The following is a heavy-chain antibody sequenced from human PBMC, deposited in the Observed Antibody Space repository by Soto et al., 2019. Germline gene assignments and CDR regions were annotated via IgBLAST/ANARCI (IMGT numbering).Heavy chain of an antibody. J-gene: IGHJ5*02. D-gene: IGHD3-9*01. CDR1: GGTFSSYT. CDR3: ASELSAGYYDILTGYQASGLNWFDP. Sequence: SVKVSCKASGGTFSSYTISWVRQAPGQGLEWMGRIIPILGIANYAQKFQGRVTITADKSMSTAYMELSSLRSEDTAVYYCASELSAGYYDILTGYQASGLNWFDPWGLG. V-gene: IGHV1-69*02. CDR2: IIPILGIA.